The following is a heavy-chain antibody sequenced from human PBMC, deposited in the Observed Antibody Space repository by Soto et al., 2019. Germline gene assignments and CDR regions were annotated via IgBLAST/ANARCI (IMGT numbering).Heavy chain of an antibody. CDR3: TTYRSDFWSGYRFDP. CDR2: IKSKTDGGTT. J-gene: IGHJ5*02. V-gene: IGHV3-15*01. D-gene: IGHD3-3*01. Sequence: GGSLRLSCAASGFTFSNAWMSWVRQAPGKGLEWVGRIKSKTDGGTTDYAAPVKGRFTISRDDSKNTLYLQMNSLKTEDTAVYYCTTYRSDFWSGYRFDPWGQGTLVTVS. CDR1: GFTFSNAW.